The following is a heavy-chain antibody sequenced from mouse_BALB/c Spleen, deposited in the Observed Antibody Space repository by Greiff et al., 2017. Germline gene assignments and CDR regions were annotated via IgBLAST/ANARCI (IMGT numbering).Heavy chain of an antibody. J-gene: IGHJ4*01. CDR1: GYTFTSYW. D-gene: IGHD2-4*01. Sequence: QVQLQQPGAELVKPGASVKLSCKASGYTFTSYWMHWVKQRPGQGLEWIGEINPSNGRTNYNEKFKSKATLTVDKSSSTAYMQLSSLTSEDSAVYYCARYDYDEGMDYWGQGTSVTVSS. CDR3: ARYDYDEGMDY. V-gene: IGHV1S81*02. CDR2: INPSNGRT.